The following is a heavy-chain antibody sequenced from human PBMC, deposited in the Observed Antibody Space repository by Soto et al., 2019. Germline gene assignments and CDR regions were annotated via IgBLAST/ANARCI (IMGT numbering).Heavy chain of an antibody. CDR3: AKRSNYDSSGYDY. CDR1: GFIFSDYY. CDR2: ISDGGSYT. D-gene: IGHD3-22*01. J-gene: IGHJ4*02. V-gene: IGHV3-11*03. Sequence: GGSLRLSCVASGFIFSDYYMAWIRRAPGKGLEWVSYISDGGSYTNHGNSVRGRVSVSRDDARNSLYLQINNLRAEDTAVYYCAKRSNYDSSGYDYWGQGTLVTV.